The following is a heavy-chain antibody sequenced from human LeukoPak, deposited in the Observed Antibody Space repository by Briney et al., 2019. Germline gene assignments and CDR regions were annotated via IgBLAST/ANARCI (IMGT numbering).Heavy chain of an antibody. D-gene: IGHD3-9*01. CDR2: INGDNGKT. V-gene: IGHV1-3*01. CDR3: ARGPRGVLRYFDWSSVRAFDI. CDR1: GYTFTNYA. Sequence: GASVKVSCKTSGYTFTNYAIHWVRQAPGQRLEWLGCINGDNGKTQYSQKFQGRVTIISDTSASTAYMELSSLRSEDTAVYYCARGPRGVLRYFDWSSVRAFDIWGQGTMVTVSS. J-gene: IGHJ3*02.